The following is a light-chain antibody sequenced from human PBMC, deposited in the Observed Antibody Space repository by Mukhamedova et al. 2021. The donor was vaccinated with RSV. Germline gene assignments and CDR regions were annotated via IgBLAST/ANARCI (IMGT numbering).Light chain of an antibody. CDR3: QQYNNWPLYT. CDR1: QSVSSN. V-gene: IGKV3-15*01. J-gene: IGKJ2*01. Sequence: MGSQSVSSNLAWYQQKPGQAPRLLIYGASTRATGIPARFSGSGSGTEFTLTISSLQSEDFADYYCQQYNNWPLYTFGQGTKLEIK. CDR2: GAS.